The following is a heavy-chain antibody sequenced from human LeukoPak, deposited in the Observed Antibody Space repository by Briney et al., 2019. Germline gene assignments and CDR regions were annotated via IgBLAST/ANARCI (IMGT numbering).Heavy chain of an antibody. J-gene: IGHJ6*02. D-gene: IGHD6-13*01. CDR2: VFPGDSDT. Sequence: GESLKISCKGSGYSFTTYWIGWVRQMPGRGLEWMGSVFPGDSDTRYSPSFQGQVTISVDKSISTAYLQWSRLKASDTAMYYCARQAAAAGTKPNYYYYGMDVWGQGTTVTVSS. CDR1: GYSFTTYW. CDR3: ARQAAAAGTKPNYYYYGMDV. V-gene: IGHV5-51*01.